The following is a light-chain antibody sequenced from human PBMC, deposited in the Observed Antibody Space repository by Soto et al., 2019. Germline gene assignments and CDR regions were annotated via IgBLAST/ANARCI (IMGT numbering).Light chain of an antibody. CDR1: QSISSW. Sequence: DIQMTQSPSTLSASVGDRVTITCRASQSISSWLAWYQQKPGKAPRLLIYKASSLESGVPSRFSGSGSGTEFTLTISSLQPEDFATYHCQEYKTWTFGQGTKVDIK. J-gene: IGKJ1*01. CDR2: KAS. CDR3: QEYKTWT. V-gene: IGKV1-5*03.